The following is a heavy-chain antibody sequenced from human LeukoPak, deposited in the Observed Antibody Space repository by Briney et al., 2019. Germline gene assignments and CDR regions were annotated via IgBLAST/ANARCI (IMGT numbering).Heavy chain of an antibody. CDR3: ASIGSYLNYGGAFDI. V-gene: IGHV1-69*05. J-gene: IGHJ3*02. Sequence: SVKVSCKASGGTFSSYAISWVRQAPGQGLEWMGGIIPIFGTANYAQKFQGRVTITTDESTSTAHMELSSLRSEDTAVYYCASIGSYLNYGGAFDIWGQGTMVTVSS. D-gene: IGHD1-7*01. CDR2: IIPIFGTA. CDR1: GGTFSSYA.